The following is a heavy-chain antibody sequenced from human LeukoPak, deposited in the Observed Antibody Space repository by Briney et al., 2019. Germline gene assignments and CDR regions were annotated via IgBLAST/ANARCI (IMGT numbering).Heavy chain of an antibody. CDR3: ARGPYSYDSSGAFDI. D-gene: IGHD3-22*01. CDR2: ISSSGST. V-gene: IGHV4-61*02. Sequence: SSETLSLTCAVSGGSISSGDYYWSWIRQPAGKGLEWIGRISSSGSTNYNPSLKSRVTISVDTSKNQFSLKLSSVTAADTAVYFCARGPYSYDSSGAFDIWGQGTMATVSS. CDR1: GGSISSGDYY. J-gene: IGHJ3*02.